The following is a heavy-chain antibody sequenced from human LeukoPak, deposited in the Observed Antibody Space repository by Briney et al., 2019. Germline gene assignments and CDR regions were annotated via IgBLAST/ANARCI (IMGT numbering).Heavy chain of an antibody. J-gene: IGHJ4*02. V-gene: IGHV3-74*01. CDR2: INTDGSST. CDR1: GFTFSSYW. CDR3: ARDNAGPQRFDY. D-gene: IGHD2-2*01. Sequence: GGSLRLSCAASGFTFSSYWMHWVCQAPGKGLVWISRINTDGSSTTYADSVKGRFTISRDIAKNTLYLQMNSLRAEDTAVYYCARDNAGPQRFDYWGQGTLVTVSS.